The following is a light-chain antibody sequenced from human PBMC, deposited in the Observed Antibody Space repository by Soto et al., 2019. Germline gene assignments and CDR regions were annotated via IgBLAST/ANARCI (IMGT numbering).Light chain of an antibody. CDR3: QQYDSSWT. CDR1: QSISSTF. Sequence: EIVLTQSRGTLSLSPGEGATLSCRASQSISSTFLAWYQHKPGQAPRVLIYGASRRAAGIPDRFSGSGSGTDFTLTISRLEPEDFAVYYCQQYDSSWTFGQGTKVEMK. J-gene: IGKJ1*01. CDR2: GAS. V-gene: IGKV3-20*01.